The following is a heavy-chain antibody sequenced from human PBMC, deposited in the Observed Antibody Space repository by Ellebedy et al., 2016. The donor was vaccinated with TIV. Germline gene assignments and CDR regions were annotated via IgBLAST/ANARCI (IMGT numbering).Heavy chain of an antibody. CDR2: IYYSVST. Sequence: SETLSLXCTVSGGSFSSGDYYWSCIRQPPGKGLEWIGYIYYSVSTYYNPSPESRATISVDPSKNQFSLMLRSVTAADTAVYYCAGLYGSAYEFLWFDPWGQGTVVTVSS. CDR1: GGSFSSGDYY. J-gene: IGHJ5*02. CDR3: AGLYGSAYEFLWFDP. V-gene: IGHV4-30-4*08. D-gene: IGHD3-10*01.